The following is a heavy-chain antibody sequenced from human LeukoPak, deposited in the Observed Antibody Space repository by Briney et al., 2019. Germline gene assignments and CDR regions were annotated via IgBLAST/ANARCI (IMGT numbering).Heavy chain of an antibody. CDR3: AVSLTFGGVIDY. D-gene: IGHD3-16*01. CDR2: IYYSGSA. Sequence: SETPSLTCTVSGSSISTYYGSWIRQPPGRGLAWNGYIYYSGSANYNPSFKSRVTMSVDTSKNQFSLKLNSVTAADTAVYYCAVSLTFGGVIDYWGQGTLVTVSS. V-gene: IGHV4-59*08. CDR1: GSSISTYY. J-gene: IGHJ4*02.